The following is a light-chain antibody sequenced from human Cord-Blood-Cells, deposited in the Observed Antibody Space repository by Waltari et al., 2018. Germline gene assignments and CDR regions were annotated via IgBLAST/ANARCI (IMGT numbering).Light chain of an antibody. V-gene: IGLV3-21*04. J-gene: IGLJ2*01. CDR2: YDS. CDR1: NLGSKS. Sequence: YVLTQPPSVSVAPGKTARITCGGNNLGSKSVHWYQQKPGQAPVLVIYYDSDRPSGIPERFSGSNSGNTATLTIIRVEAGDEAHYYCQVWDSSSDHPVFGGGTKLTVL. CDR3: QVWDSSSDHPV.